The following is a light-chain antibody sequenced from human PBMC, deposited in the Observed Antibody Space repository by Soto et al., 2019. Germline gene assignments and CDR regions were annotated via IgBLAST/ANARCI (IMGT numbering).Light chain of an antibody. J-gene: IGLJ3*02. Sequence: QSALTQPPSASGSPGQSVAISCTGTSTDVGGYNYVSWYQQHPGKAPKLMIYEVSKRPSGVPDRFSASKSGNTASLTVSGLQAEDEADYYCSSYAGVNNLVFGGGPKLTVL. CDR2: EVS. V-gene: IGLV2-8*01. CDR3: SSYAGVNNLV. CDR1: STDVGGYNY.